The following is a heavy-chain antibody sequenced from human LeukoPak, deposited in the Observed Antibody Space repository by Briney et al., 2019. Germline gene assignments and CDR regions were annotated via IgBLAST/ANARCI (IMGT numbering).Heavy chain of an antibody. J-gene: IGHJ4*02. Sequence: SETLSLTCAVYGGSFSGYYWSWIRQPPGKGLEWIGEINHSGSTNYNPSLKSRVTISVDTSKNQFSLKLSSVTAANTAVYYCARRGGQQLAHFDYWGQGALVTVSS. CDR1: GGSFSGYY. CDR2: INHSGST. D-gene: IGHD6-13*01. V-gene: IGHV4-34*01. CDR3: ARRGGQQLAHFDY.